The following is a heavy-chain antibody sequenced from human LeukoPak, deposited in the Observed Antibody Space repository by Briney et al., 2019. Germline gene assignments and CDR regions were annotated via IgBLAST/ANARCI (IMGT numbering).Heavy chain of an antibody. CDR2: INHSGST. CDR1: GGSLSGYY. Sequence: PSETLSLTCAVYGGSLSGYYWSWIRQPPGKGLEWIGEINHSGSTNYNPSLKSRVTISVDTSKNQFSLKLSSVTAADTAVYYCARGPYHPHAAGIRYFDYWGQGTLVTVSS. J-gene: IGHJ4*02. D-gene: IGHD1-14*01. CDR3: ARGPYHPHAAGIRYFDY. V-gene: IGHV4-34*01.